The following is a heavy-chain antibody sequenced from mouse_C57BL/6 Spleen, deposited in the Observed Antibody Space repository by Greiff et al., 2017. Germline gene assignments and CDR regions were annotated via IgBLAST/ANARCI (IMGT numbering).Heavy chain of an antibody. CDR3: AGGSAGVSPFAY. CDR1: GYAFSSSW. D-gene: IGHD1-3*01. Sequence: VTLVESGPELVKPGASVKISCKASGYAFSSSWMNWVKQRPGKGLEWIGRIYPGDGDTNYNGKFKSKATLTATKSSRTAYMQLSSMTSNDSAVYCYAGGSAGVSPFAYWGQGTLVTVSA. J-gene: IGHJ3*01. V-gene: IGHV1-82*01. CDR2: IYPGDGDT.